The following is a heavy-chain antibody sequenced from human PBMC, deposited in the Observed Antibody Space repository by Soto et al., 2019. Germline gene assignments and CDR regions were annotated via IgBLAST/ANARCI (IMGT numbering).Heavy chain of an antibody. D-gene: IGHD3-3*01. J-gene: IGHJ6*02. Sequence: ASVKVSCKASGYTFTSYDINWVRQATGQGLEWMGWMNPNSGNTGYAQKFQGRVTMTRNTSISTAYMELSSLRSEDTAVYYCARWTIFGVVTPFYGMDVWGQGTTVTVSS. CDR3: ARWTIFGVVTPFYGMDV. V-gene: IGHV1-8*01. CDR2: MNPNSGNT. CDR1: GYTFTSYD.